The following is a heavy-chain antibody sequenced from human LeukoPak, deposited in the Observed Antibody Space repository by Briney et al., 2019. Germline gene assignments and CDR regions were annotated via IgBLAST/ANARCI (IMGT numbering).Heavy chain of an antibody. CDR2: IYYSGST. Sequence: PSETLSLTCTVSGGSISSSSYYWGWIRQPPGKGLEWTGSIYYSGSTYYNPSLKSRVTISVDTSKNQFSLKLSSVTAADTAVYYCANRRITMVRGVIPLARGFDPWGQGTLVTVSS. J-gene: IGHJ5*02. V-gene: IGHV4-39*01. D-gene: IGHD3-10*01. CDR3: ANRRITMVRGVIPLARGFDP. CDR1: GGSISSSSYY.